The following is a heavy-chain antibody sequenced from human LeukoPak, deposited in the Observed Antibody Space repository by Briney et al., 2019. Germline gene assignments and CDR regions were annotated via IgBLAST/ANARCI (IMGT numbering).Heavy chain of an antibody. V-gene: IGHV4-39*01. CDR1: GGSISSSSYY. J-gene: IGHJ4*02. CDR3: ARQAPGYSYGYVY. D-gene: IGHD5-18*01. CDR2: IYYSGST. Sequence: SETLSLTCTVSGGSISSSSYYWGWIRQPPGKGLEWIGSIYYSGSTYYNPSLKSRVTISVDTSKNQFSLKLSSVTAADTAVYYCARQAPGYSYGYVYWGQGTLVTVSS.